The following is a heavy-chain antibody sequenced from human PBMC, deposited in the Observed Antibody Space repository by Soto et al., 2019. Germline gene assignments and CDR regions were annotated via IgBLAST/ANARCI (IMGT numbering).Heavy chain of an antibody. V-gene: IGHV3-64*04. D-gene: IGHD4-17*01. CDR3: ARDGPHYGGSFDY. Sequence: VGSLRLSCSASGFTFSRYAMHWVRQARGKGLEYVSVIYSGGSTYYADSVKGRFTISRDNSKNTLYLQMNSPRAEDTAVYYCARDGPHYGGSFDYWGQATLVTVSS. CDR2: IYSGGST. J-gene: IGHJ4*02. CDR1: GFTFSRYA.